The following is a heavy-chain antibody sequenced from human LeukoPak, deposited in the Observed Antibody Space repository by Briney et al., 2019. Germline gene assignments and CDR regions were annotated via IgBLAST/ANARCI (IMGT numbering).Heavy chain of an antibody. V-gene: IGHV3-30*04. Sequence: GGSLRLSCAASGFTFSSYAMHWVRQAPGKGLEWVAVISYDGSNKYYADSVKGRFTISRDNSKNTLYLQMNSLRAEDTAVYCCARCPRYFGWFFDYWGQGTLVTVSS. CDR3: ARCPRYFGWFFDY. CDR2: ISYDGSNK. J-gene: IGHJ4*02. CDR1: GFTFSSYA. D-gene: IGHD3-9*01.